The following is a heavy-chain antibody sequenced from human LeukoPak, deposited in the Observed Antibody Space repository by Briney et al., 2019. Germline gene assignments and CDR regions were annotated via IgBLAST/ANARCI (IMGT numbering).Heavy chain of an antibody. D-gene: IGHD1-26*01. CDR2: IKQDGCDI. Sequence: GGSLRLSCAASGFTFTSFWMSWVPQAPGKGLEWVANIKQDGCDIYYVDSVKGRFTISRDNAKNSLYLQMNSLRAEDTAVYYCARDRRDAYYYTYYYMDVWGKGTTVTVSS. CDR1: GFTFTSFW. CDR3: ARDRRDAYYYTYYYMDV. V-gene: IGHV3-7*01. J-gene: IGHJ6*03.